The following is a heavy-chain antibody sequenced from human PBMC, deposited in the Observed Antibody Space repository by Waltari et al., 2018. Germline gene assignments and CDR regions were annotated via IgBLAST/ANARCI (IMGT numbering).Heavy chain of an antibody. V-gene: IGHV4-38-2*01. CDR2: AYNSGST. J-gene: IGHJ4*02. D-gene: IGHD2-21*02. CDR1: GYSGTNTIY. CDR3: AKNVTGGFFNS. Sequence: QVLLRESGPGLVRPSETLALTCAVSGYSGTNTIYWGWIRQTPGKGLEWIGSAYNSGSTHYNPSLKSRVTISVDTSRNQFSLELRSVTAADTAIYYCAKNVTGGFFNSWGQGALVIVSS.